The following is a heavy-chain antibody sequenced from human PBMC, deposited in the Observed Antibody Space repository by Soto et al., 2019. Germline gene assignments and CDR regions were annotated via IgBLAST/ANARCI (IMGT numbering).Heavy chain of an antibody. D-gene: IGHD3-16*02. CDR1: GYTLTELS. CDR2: FDPEDGET. CDR3: AISLSVITFGGVIG. V-gene: IGHV1-24*01. J-gene: IGHJ4*02. Sequence: ASVKVSCKVSGYTLTELSMHWVRQAPGKGLEWMGGFDPEDGETIYAQKFQGRVTMTEDTSTDTAYMELSSLRSKDTAVYYCAISLSVITFGGVIGWGQGTLVTVSS.